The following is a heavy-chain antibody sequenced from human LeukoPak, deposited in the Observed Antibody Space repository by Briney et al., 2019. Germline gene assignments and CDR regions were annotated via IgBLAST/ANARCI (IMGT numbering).Heavy chain of an antibody. D-gene: IGHD2-8*01. CDR2: MHYSGNT. CDR1: GGSISGHY. CDR3: ARELNNWFDP. J-gene: IGHJ5*02. Sequence: PTETLSLTCTVSGGSISGHYWSWIRQSPGKGLEWIGFMHYSGNTNSNPSLRSRVTISMDTSKNHFSLKMSSVTAADTAVYYCARELNNWFDPWGQGTLVTVSS. V-gene: IGHV4-59*11.